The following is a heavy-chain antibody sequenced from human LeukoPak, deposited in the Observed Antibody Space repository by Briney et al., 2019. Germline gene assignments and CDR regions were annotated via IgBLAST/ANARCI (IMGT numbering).Heavy chain of an antibody. Sequence: GGTLRLSCAASGFTFSSYGMSWVRQAPGKGLEWVSAISGSGDSTNYADSVKGRFTISRDNSKNTLYLQMNSLRAEDTAVYYCAKAGAVVVVVAKFFDYWGQGTLVTVSS. V-gene: IGHV3-23*01. CDR3: AKAGAVVVVVAKFFDY. CDR2: ISGSGDST. J-gene: IGHJ4*02. CDR1: GFTFSSYG. D-gene: IGHD2-15*01.